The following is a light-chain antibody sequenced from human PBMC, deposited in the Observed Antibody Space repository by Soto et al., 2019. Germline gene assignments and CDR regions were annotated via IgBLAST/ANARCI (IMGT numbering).Light chain of an antibody. CDR2: LAS. V-gene: IGKV1-9*01. CDR1: QGIRNY. CDR3: QYLNSFPLT. Sequence: IQLTQSPSSLSASVGDRVTITCRASQGIRNYLAWYQQKPGKAPNLLIYLASTLQGGVPSRFSGSGSGTDFSLTISSLLPEDVATYYCQYLNSFPLTFGGGTKVEL. J-gene: IGKJ4*01.